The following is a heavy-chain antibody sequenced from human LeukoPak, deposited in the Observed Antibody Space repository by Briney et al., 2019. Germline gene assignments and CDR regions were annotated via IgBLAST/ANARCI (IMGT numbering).Heavy chain of an antibody. Sequence: SETLSLTCTVSGGSISTYYWSWIRQPPGKGLEWIGEIDHSGSTNYNPSLKSRVTISVDTSKNQFSLKLSSVTAADTAVYYCARGRIVVVVAARNWFDPWGLGTLVTVSS. CDR3: ARGRIVVVVAARNWFDP. V-gene: IGHV4-34*01. J-gene: IGHJ5*02. D-gene: IGHD2-15*01. CDR1: GGSISTYY. CDR2: IDHSGST.